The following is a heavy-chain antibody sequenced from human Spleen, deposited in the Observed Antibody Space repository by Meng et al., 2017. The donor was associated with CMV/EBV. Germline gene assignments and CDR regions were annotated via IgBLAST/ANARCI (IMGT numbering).Heavy chain of an antibody. D-gene: IGHD5-12*01. CDR1: GFSFDDFA. CDR2: VSGNSGFK. V-gene: IGHV3-9*01. CDR3: AKGTNLVATPLFDF. J-gene: IGHJ4*02. Sequence: SLKISRAASGFSFDDFAMHWVRQTPGEGLEWVSGVSGNSGFKGYADSVKGRFTISRDNSKNTLYLQMNSLRAEDTAIYYCAKGTNLVATPLFDFWGQGSLVTVSS.